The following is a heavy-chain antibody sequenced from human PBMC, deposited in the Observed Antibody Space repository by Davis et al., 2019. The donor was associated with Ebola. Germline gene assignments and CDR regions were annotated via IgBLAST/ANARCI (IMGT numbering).Heavy chain of an antibody. D-gene: IGHD4-17*01. J-gene: IGHJ4*02. Sequence: GESLKISCAASGFTFSSYSMNWVRQAPGKGLEWVSSISSSSSYIYYADSVKGRFTISRDNAKNSLYLQMNSLRAEDTAVYYCARTHGDYGVDYWGQGTLVTVSS. CDR1: GFTFSSYS. V-gene: IGHV3-21*04. CDR2: ISSSSSYI. CDR3: ARTHGDYGVDY.